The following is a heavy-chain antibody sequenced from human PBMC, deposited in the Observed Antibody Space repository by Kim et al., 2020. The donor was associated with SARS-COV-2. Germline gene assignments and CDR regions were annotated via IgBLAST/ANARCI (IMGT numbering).Heavy chain of an antibody. Sequence: YYADSLKGRFTISRDNAKNSLYLQMSSLRADDTAVYYCARVADSSSPELDCWGQGTLVTVSS. V-gene: IGHV3-11*01. J-gene: IGHJ4*02. CDR3: ARVADSSSPELDC. D-gene: IGHD6-6*01.